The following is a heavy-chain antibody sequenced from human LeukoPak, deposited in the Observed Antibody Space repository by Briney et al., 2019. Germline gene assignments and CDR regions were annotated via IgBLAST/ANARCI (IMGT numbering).Heavy chain of an antibody. Sequence: GASVKVSCKASGYIFTNHAITWVRQAPGQGLEWMGWISGHTGNTIYAQKVQGRLTMTTDTSTSTAYMELRSLTSDDTAAYYCARAEGDYDPLNWIDPWGQGTRVTVSS. CDR1: GYIFTNHA. J-gene: IGHJ5*02. V-gene: IGHV1-18*01. CDR2: ISGHTGNT. CDR3: ARAEGDYDPLNWIDP. D-gene: IGHD3-16*01.